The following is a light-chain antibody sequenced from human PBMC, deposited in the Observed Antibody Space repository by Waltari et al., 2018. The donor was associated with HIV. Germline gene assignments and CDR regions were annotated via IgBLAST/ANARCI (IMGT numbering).Light chain of an antibody. J-gene: IGLJ3*02. CDR2: DVN. CDR3: CSYAGNYTLGV. V-gene: IGLV2-11*01. Sequence: QSALTQPRPVSGSPGQSVPISCTGTSSDVCGYNYVPWYQQHPGKAPKLMIYDVNKRPSGVPDRFSGSKSGNTASLTISGLQAEDEADYYCCSYAGNYTLGVFGGGTKLTVL. CDR1: SSDVCGYNY.